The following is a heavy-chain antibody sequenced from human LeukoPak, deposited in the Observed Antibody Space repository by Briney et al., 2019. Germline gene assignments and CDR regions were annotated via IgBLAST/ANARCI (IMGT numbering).Heavy chain of an antibody. D-gene: IGHD3-3*01. CDR2: TYYSGST. J-gene: IGHJ3*02. V-gene: IGHV4-59*01. CDR1: GGSISSYY. CDR3: ARDPSIFGVVNYAFDI. Sequence: PSETLSLTCTVSGGSISSYYWSWIRQPPGKGLEWIGYTYYSGSTDYNPSLKSRVTISVDTSKNQFSLRLSSVTAADTAVYYCARDPSIFGVVNYAFDIWGQGKMVTVSS.